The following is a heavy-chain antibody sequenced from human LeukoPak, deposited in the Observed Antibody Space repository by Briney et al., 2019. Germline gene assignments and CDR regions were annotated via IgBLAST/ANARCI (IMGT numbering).Heavy chain of an antibody. CDR2: MNPNSGNT. CDR3: ARGLRSDYYYYMDV. Sequence: ASVKVSCKASGYTFTSYDINWVRQATGQGLEWMGWMNPNSGNTGYAQKFQGRVTITRNTSISTAYMELSSLRSEDTAVYYCARGLRSDYYYYMDVWGKGTTVTVSS. V-gene: IGHV1-8*03. CDR1: GYTFTSYD. J-gene: IGHJ6*03. D-gene: IGHD3-3*01.